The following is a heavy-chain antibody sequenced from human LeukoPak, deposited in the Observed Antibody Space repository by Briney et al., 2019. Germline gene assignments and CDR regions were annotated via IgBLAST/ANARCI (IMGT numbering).Heavy chain of an antibody. J-gene: IGHJ6*02. Sequence: ASVKVSCKASGYTFTSYDINWVRQATGQGLEWMGWINPNSGGTNYAQKFQGRVTMTRDTSISTAYMELSRLRSDDTAVYYCARDPEYSSSKCYGCYYYGMDVWGQGTTVTVSS. CDR3: ARDPEYSSSKCYGCYYYGMDV. V-gene: IGHV1-2*02. D-gene: IGHD6-6*01. CDR2: INPNSGGT. CDR1: GYTFTSYD.